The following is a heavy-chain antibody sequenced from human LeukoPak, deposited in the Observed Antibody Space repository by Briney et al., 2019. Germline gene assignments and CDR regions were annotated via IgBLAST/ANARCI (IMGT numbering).Heavy chain of an antibody. CDR1: GGTFSSYA. CDR3: AREITIFGVVQRFDY. CDR2: IIPIFGTA. Sequence: SVKVSCXASGGTFSSYAISWVRQAHGQGLEWMGRIIPIFGTANYAQKFQGRVTITTDESTSTAYMELSSLRSEDTAVYYCAREITIFGVVQRFDYWGQGTLVTVSS. D-gene: IGHD3-3*01. J-gene: IGHJ4*02. V-gene: IGHV1-69*05.